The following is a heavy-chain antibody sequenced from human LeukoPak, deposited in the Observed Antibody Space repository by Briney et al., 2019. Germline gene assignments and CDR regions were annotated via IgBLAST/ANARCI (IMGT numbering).Heavy chain of an antibody. CDR1: GYTFSNYG. V-gene: IGHV1-18*01. CDR2: ISSYNDNT. D-gene: IGHD6-13*01. Sequence: ASVKVSCKASGYTFSNYGISWVRQAPGQGLEWMGWISSYNDNTNYAQKLQGRVTMTTDTSTSTAYMELGSLSSVTAADTAVYYCARSAWISSSWYREDYYYYYMDVWGKGTTVTISS. J-gene: IGHJ6*03. CDR3: ARSAWISSSWYREDYYYYYMDV.